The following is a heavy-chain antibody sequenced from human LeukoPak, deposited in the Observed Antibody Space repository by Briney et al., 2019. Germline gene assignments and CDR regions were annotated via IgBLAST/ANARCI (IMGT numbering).Heavy chain of an antibody. D-gene: IGHD3-10*01. V-gene: IGHV3-7*01. CDR1: RFTFSLYW. CDR3: ARETSPLMAYYYYYGMDV. CDR2: IKQDGSEK. J-gene: IGHJ6*02. Sequence: GGSLRLSCVASRFTFSLYWMTWVRQAPGKGLEWVANIKQDGSEKYYVDSVEGRFTISRDNAKNSLYLQMNSLRAEDTAVYYCARETSPLMAYYYYYGMDVWGQGTTVTVSS.